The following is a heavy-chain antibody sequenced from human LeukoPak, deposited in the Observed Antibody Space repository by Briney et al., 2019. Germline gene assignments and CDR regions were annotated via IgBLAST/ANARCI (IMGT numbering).Heavy chain of an antibody. CDR2: IYSGDSDT. D-gene: IGHD6-13*01. V-gene: IGHV5-51*01. CDR1: GYSFTSYW. Sequence: GESLKISCKGSGYSFTSYWIGWVRQMPGKGLEWMGIIYSGDSDTRYSPSFQGQVTISADKSISTAYLQWSSLKASDTAMYYCARQSWGPEGFDAFDIWGQGTMVTVSS. CDR3: ARQSWGPEGFDAFDI. J-gene: IGHJ3*02.